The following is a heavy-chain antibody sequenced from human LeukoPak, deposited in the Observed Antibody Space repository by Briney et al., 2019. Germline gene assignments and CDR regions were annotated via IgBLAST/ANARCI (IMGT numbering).Heavy chain of an antibody. D-gene: IGHD3-9*01. CDR1: GFTFSSYW. V-gene: IGHV3-74*01. J-gene: IGHJ6*02. CDR3: ARENYDILTGYHYGMDV. CDR2: INSDESST. Sequence: GGSLRLSCAASGFTFSSYWMHWVRQAPGKGLVWVSRINSDESSTSYADSVKGRFTISRDNARNTLYLQMNSLRAEDTAVYYCARENYDILTGYHYGMDVWGQGTTVTVSS.